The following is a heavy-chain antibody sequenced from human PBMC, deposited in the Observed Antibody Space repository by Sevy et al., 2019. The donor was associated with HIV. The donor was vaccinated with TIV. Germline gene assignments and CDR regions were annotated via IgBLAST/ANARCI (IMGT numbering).Heavy chain of an antibody. V-gene: IGHV3-30*04. Sequence: GGSLRLSCAASGFTFSSYAMHWVRQAPGKGLEWVAVISYDGRNKYYADSVKGRFTISRDNSKNTLYLKMNSLRAEDTAVYYGARDGGRVDALDIWGQGTMVTVSS. CDR3: ARDGGRVDALDI. D-gene: IGHD1-26*01. CDR1: GFTFSSYA. CDR2: ISYDGRNK. J-gene: IGHJ3*02.